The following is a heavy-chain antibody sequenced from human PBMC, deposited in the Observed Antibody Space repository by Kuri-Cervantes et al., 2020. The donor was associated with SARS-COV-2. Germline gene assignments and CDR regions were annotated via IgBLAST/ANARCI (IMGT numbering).Heavy chain of an antibody. Sequence: GESLKISCTASGFTFGDYALTWFRQAPGKGLEWVGFIRSKPFGATTEYAASVKGRFTISRDDSTGSAYLQMNSLKTEDTAVYYCTRYSPFHFDSGGYHFLHDAFDIWGQGTMVTVSS. CDR2: IRSKPFGATT. J-gene: IGHJ3*02. CDR3: TRYSPFHFDSGGYHFLHDAFDI. CDR1: GFTFGDYA. D-gene: IGHD3-22*01. V-gene: IGHV3-49*03.